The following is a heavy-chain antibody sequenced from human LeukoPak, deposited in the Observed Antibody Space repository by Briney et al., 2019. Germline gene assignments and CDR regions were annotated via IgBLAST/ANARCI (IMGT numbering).Heavy chain of an antibody. Sequence: PGGSLRLSCAASGFTFSNAWMSWVRQAPGKGLVWVSRINTDGSSTSYADSVKGRFTISRDNAKNTLYLQMNSLRAEDTAVYYCASIEEGVPVAIREGVDYWGQGTLVTVSS. CDR3: ASIEEGVPVAIREGVDY. J-gene: IGHJ4*02. CDR1: GFTFSNAW. D-gene: IGHD2-2*02. V-gene: IGHV3-74*01. CDR2: INTDGSST.